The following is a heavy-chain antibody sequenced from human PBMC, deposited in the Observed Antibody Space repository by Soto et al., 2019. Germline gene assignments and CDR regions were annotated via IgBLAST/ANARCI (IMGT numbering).Heavy chain of an antibody. Sequence: QVQLQESGPGLVKPSATRSLTCTVSGGSISSYYWSWIRQPPGKGLEWLGYIYYSGSTNYNTSLKSRVTISADTSKSPFSMKLSSVTAADTAVYYCARRRLGCSGGSCYTDSLDYWGQGTLVTVSS. J-gene: IGHJ4*02. V-gene: IGHV4-59*08. D-gene: IGHD2-15*01. CDR1: GGSISSYY. CDR3: ARRRLGCSGGSCYTDSLDY. CDR2: IYYSGST.